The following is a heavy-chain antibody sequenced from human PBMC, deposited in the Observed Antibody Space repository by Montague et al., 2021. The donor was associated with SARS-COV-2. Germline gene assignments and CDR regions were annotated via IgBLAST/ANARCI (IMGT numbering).Heavy chain of an antibody. Sequence: SETLSLTCGVSGESISGYYWSWIRQSPGKGLEWIGFVHYTGYTDYNPSLKNRVTISLDTPRNHFSLRLRSLTAADTAVYYCARAQNICFIAHCVNYFDFWGRGTLVTASS. CDR2: VHYTGYT. CDR3: ARAQNICFIAHCVNYFDF. J-gene: IGHJ4*02. D-gene: IGHD2-15*01. V-gene: IGHV4-59*01. CDR1: GESISGYY.